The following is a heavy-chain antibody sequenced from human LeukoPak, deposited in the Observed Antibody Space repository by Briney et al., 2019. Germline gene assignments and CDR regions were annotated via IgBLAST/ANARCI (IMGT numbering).Heavy chain of an antibody. D-gene: IGHD2-2*02. CDR3: ARHESCSSTSCYTGWFDP. CDR2: IYTSGST. J-gene: IGHJ5*02. Sequence: PSQTLSLTCTVSGGSISSGSYYWSWIRQPAGKGLEWIGRIYTSGSTNYNPSLKSRVTISVDTSKNQFSLKLSSVTAADTAVYYCARHESCSSTSCYTGWFDPWGQGTLVTVSS. CDR1: GGSISSGSYY. V-gene: IGHV4-61*02.